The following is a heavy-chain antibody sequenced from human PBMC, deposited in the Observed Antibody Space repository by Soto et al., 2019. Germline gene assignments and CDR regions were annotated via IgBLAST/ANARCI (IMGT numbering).Heavy chain of an antibody. CDR3: AREKVGTTFFDN. CDR1: GFAISRGYY. V-gene: IGHV4-38-2*02. J-gene: IGHJ4*02. CDR2: IYPSVSS. Sequence: SETLSLTCSVAGFAISRGYYWSWVRQPPGKGLEWIGSIYPSVSSYHNPSLETRVRLSIDTSKNQFTLNLTSVTAADTALYYCAREKVGTTFFDNWGQGIQVTV. D-gene: IGHD1-1*01.